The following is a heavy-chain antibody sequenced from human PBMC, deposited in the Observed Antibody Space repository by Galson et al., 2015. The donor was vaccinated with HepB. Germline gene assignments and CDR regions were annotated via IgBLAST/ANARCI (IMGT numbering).Heavy chain of an antibody. CDR3: ARVSPRLQVFYDY. J-gene: IGHJ4*02. V-gene: IGHV1-2*04. Sequence: SVKVSCKASGYTFTGYYMHWVRQAPGQGLEWKGWINPNSGGTNYAQKFQGWVTMTRDTSISTAYMELSRLRSDDTAVYYCARVSPRLQVFYDYWGQGTLVTVSS. D-gene: IGHD5-24*01. CDR2: INPNSGGT. CDR1: GYTFTGYY.